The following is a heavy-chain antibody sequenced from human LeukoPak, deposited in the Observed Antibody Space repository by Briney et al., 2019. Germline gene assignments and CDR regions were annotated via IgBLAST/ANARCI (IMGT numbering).Heavy chain of an antibody. Sequence: GGSLRLSCAASGFTFPLYSMNWVRQAPGKGLEWVSYIRSSDGAIAYADSVKGRFTISRDDAKNSLYLQMNSLRDEDTAVYYCARDRDWAFDYGGQGTLITVSS. V-gene: IGHV3-48*02. CDR1: GFTFPLYS. CDR3: ARDRDWAFDY. D-gene: IGHD3-9*01. J-gene: IGHJ4*02. CDR2: IRSSDGAI.